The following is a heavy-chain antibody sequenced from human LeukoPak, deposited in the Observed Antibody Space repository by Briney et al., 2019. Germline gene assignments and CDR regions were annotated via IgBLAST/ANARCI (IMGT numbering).Heavy chain of an antibody. CDR1: GFTFSSYS. D-gene: IGHD3-22*01. J-gene: IGHJ4*02. V-gene: IGHV3-21*01. Sequence: PGGSLRLSCAASGFTFSSYSMNWVRQAPGKGLEWVSSISSSSSYIYYADSVKGRFTTSRDNAKNSLYLQMNSLRAEDTAVYYCARDPYYYDSSGYCWGQGTLVTVSS. CDR3: ARDPYYYDSSGYC. CDR2: ISSSSSYI.